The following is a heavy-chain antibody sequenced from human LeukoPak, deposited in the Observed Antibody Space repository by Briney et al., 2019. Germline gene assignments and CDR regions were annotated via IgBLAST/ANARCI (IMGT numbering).Heavy chain of an antibody. J-gene: IGHJ6*03. D-gene: IGHD3-10*01. CDR2: IYTSGST. CDR3: ARDTGYYGSGSYAYYYYYYMDV. CDR1: GGSISSGSYY. V-gene: IGHV4-61*02. Sequence: ASQTLSLTCTVSGGSISSGSYYWSWIRQPAGKGLEWIGRIYTSGSTNYNPSLKSRVTISVDTSKNQFSLKLSSVTAADTAVYYCARDTGYYGSGSYAYYYYYYMDVWGKGTTVTISS.